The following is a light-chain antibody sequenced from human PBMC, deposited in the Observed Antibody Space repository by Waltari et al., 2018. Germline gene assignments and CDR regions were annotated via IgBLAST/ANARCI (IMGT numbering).Light chain of an antibody. Sequence: DIVMTQSTDSLAVSLGEKATIHCKSNQSLLYNSNNKNYLAWYQQKPGQPLKLFFYWASSRESGVPDRFSGSGSGTDFTLTIGSLQAEDVAVYYCQQYYTAPYTFGQGTKLEIK. CDR1: QSLLYNSNNKNY. J-gene: IGKJ2*01. V-gene: IGKV4-1*01. CDR3: QQYYTAPYT. CDR2: WAS.